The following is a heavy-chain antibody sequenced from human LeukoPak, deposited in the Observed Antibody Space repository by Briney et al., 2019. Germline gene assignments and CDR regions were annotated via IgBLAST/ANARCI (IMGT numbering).Heavy chain of an antibody. V-gene: IGHV3-21*01. Sequence: GGSLRLSCAASGFTLSSYIMNWVRQAPGKGLEWVSSISGSSSYIYYADSVKGRFTISRDNAKNSLYLQMNSLRAEDTAVYYCARDPYSGSYGDYYYYYMDVWGKGTTVTISS. D-gene: IGHD1-26*01. CDR3: ARDPYSGSYGDYYYYYMDV. J-gene: IGHJ6*03. CDR2: ISGSSSYI. CDR1: GFTLSSYI.